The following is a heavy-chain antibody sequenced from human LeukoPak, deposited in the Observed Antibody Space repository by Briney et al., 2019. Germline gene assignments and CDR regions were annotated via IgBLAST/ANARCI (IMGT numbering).Heavy chain of an antibody. CDR3: ARVHRGYSYGRLDY. D-gene: IGHD5-18*01. Sequence: PGGSLRLSCAASGFTVSSNYMSWVRQAPGKGLEWVSYISSSDNTIHYADSVKGRFTISRDNAKNSLYLEMNSLRDEDTAVYYCARVHRGYSYGRLDYWGQGTLVTVSS. CDR1: GFTVSSNY. J-gene: IGHJ4*02. CDR2: ISSSDNTI. V-gene: IGHV3-11*04.